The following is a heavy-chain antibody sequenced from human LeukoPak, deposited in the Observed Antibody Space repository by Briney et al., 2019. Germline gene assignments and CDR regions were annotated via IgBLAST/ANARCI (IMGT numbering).Heavy chain of an antibody. V-gene: IGHV1-69*13. Sequence: SVKVSCKASGGTFSSYAISWVRQAPGQGLEWMGGIIPIFGTANYAQKFQGRVTITADGYTNTAYMELSSLRSEDTAVYYCARRWYSSGWYFDYWGQGTLVTVSS. CDR1: GGTFSSYA. CDR2: IIPIFGTA. D-gene: IGHD6-19*01. J-gene: IGHJ4*02. CDR3: ARRWYSSGWYFDY.